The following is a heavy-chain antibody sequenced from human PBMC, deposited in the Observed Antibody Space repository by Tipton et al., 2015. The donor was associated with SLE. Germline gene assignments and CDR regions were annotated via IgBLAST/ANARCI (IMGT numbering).Heavy chain of an antibody. Sequence: SLRLSCAASGFTFSSYWMSWVRQAPGKGLEWVANIKQDGSEKYYVDSVKGRFTISRDNAKNSLYLQMNSLRSEDTAVYYCARARTLILAWFDPWGQGTLVTVSS. V-gene: IGHV3-7*03. J-gene: IGHJ5*02. CDR3: ARARTLILAWFDP. D-gene: IGHD1-7*01. CDR2: IKQDGSEK. CDR1: GFTFSSYW.